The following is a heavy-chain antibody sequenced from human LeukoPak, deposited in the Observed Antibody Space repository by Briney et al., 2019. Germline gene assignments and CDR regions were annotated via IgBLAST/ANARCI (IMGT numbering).Heavy chain of an antibody. CDR2: ISSSSTTI. V-gene: IGHV3-48*02. D-gene: IGHD3-3*01. Sequence: PGGSLRLSCAASGFTFSSHSMNWVRQAPGKGLEWVSYISSSSTTIYYADSVKGRFTISRDNAKNSLYLQVNSLRDEDTAVYYCARDSFGVVIVDYWGQGTLVTVSS. J-gene: IGHJ4*02. CDR1: GFTFSSHS. CDR3: ARDSFGVVIVDY.